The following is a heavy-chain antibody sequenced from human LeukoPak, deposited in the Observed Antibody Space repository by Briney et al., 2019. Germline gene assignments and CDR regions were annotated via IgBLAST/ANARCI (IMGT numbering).Heavy chain of an antibody. CDR2: ISYDGSNK. CDR3: ARDLEGNLMAFDY. Sequence: PGGSLRLSCAASGFTFSSYAMHWVRQAPGKGLEWVAVISYDGSNKYYADSVKGRFTISRDNSKSTLYLQMNSLRAEDTAVYYCARDLEGNLMAFDYWGQGTLVTVSS. D-gene: IGHD3-3*01. J-gene: IGHJ4*02. CDR1: GFTFSSYA. V-gene: IGHV3-30-3*01.